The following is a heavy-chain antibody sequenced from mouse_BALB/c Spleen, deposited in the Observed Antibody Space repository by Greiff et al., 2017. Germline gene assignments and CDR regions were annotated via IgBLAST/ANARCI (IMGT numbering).Heavy chain of an antibody. CDR2: ISDGGSYT. CDR3: ARDRGNYVYYFDY. Sequence: DVMLVESGGGLVKPGGSLKLSCAASGFTFSDYYMYWVRQTPEKRLEWVATISDGGSYTYYPDSVKGRFTISRDNAKNNLYLQMSSLKSEDTAMYYCARDRGNYVYYFDYWGQGTTLTVSS. V-gene: IGHV5-4*02. J-gene: IGHJ2*01. CDR1: GFTFSDYY. D-gene: IGHD2-1*01.